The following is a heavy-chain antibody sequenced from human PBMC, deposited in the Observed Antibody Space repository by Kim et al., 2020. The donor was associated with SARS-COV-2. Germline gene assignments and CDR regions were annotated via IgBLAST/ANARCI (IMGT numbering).Heavy chain of an antibody. CDR3: ARGPLGMVQYYFDY. CDR2: IKRDGSEK. V-gene: IGHV3-7*01. J-gene: IGHJ4*02. Sequence: GGSLRLSCAASGFTFSNYWMSWVRQAPGKGLEWVANIKRDGSEKYYVDSVKGRFTISRDNAKNSLYLQMNSLRAEDTAVYYCARGPLGMVQYYFDYWGQGTLVTVSS. D-gene: IGHD2-8*01. CDR1: GFTFSNYW.